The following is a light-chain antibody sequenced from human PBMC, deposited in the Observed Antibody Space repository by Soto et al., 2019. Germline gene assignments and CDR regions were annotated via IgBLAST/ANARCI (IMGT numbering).Light chain of an antibody. V-gene: IGKV3-20*01. CDR2: GAS. CDR1: QSVTSKY. Sequence: EIVLTQSPGTLSLSPGERATLSCRASQSVTSKYLACYQQKPGQAPRVVIYGASRRATCIPDRFSGSGSGTDFTLTISRLEPEDFAVYYCQQYANSPLTFGGGTTVEIK. CDR3: QQYANSPLT. J-gene: IGKJ4*01.